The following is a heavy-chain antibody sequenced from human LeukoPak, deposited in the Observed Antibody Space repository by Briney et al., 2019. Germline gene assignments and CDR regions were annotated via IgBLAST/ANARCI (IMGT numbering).Heavy chain of an antibody. CDR1: GFTFSSYA. CDR3: ARGSSWGTFDY. J-gene: IGHJ4*02. Sequence: GRSLRLSCAASGFTFSSYAMHWVRQAPGKGLEWVAVISYDGSNEYYADSVKGRFTISRDNSKNTLYLQMNSLRAEDTAVYYCARGSSWGTFDYWGQGTLVTVSS. D-gene: IGHD6-13*01. V-gene: IGHV3-30*04. CDR2: ISYDGSNE.